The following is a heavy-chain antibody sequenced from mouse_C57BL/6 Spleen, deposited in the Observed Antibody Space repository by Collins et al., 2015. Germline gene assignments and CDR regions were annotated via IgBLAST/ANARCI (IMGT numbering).Heavy chain of an antibody. J-gene: IGHJ2*01. CDR1: GFTFSDAW. Sequence: PGGSMKLSCAASGFTFSDAWMGWVRQSPEKGLEWVAEIRNKANNHATNYAESVKGRFTISRDDSKSSVYLQMNSLRTEDSGIYYCTRNWLDYWGQGTTLTVSS. V-gene: IGHV6-6*01. D-gene: IGHD4-1*01. CDR3: TRNWLDY. CDR2: IRNKANNHAT.